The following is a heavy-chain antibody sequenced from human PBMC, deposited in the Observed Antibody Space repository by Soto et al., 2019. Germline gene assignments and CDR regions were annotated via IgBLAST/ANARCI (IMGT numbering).Heavy chain of an antibody. V-gene: IGHV1-69*06. D-gene: IGHD4-4*01. CDR1: GGTFSNYA. Sequence: QVQLVQSGAEVKKPGSSVKVSCKASGGTFSNYAISWVRQAPGEGLEWMGGITPMFGTVKYALKFQGRVTITADKSTTTAYMELSSLRSEDTAVYYCARQHYRYPKSWGFYYGMDVWGQGTTVTVSS. CDR3: ARQHYRYPKSWGFYYGMDV. CDR2: ITPMFGTV. J-gene: IGHJ6*02.